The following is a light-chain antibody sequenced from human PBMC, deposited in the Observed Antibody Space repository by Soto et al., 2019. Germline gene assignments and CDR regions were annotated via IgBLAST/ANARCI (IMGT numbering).Light chain of an antibody. V-gene: IGKV1-5*01. CDR1: QNINQW. CDR3: QRYNSNSGT. Sequence: DIQMTQSPSTLSASVGDRVTITCRASQNINQWLAGYQQKPGKAPKFLIYDASILESGVPSSFSGTGSGKEFTLTISSLQPDDFANYYCQRYNSNSGTSGQGTTVEIK. J-gene: IGKJ1*01. CDR2: DAS.